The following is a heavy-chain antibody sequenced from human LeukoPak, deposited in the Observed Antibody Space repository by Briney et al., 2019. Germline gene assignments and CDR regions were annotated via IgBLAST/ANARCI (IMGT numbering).Heavy chain of an antibody. Sequence: ASVKVSCKASGGTFSSYAISWVRQAPGQGLEWMGRIIPILGIANYAQKFQGRVTITADKSTSTAYMELNSLRPEDTAVYYCARGSSSSLYYYGMDVWGQGTTVTVSS. CDR3: ARGSSSSLYYYGMDV. CDR2: IIPILGIA. CDR1: GGTFSSYA. J-gene: IGHJ6*02. V-gene: IGHV1-69*04. D-gene: IGHD6-6*01.